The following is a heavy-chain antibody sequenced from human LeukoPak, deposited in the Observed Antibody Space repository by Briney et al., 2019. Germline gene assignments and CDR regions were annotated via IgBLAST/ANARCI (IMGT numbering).Heavy chain of an antibody. J-gene: IGHJ4*02. D-gene: IGHD2-15*01. V-gene: IGHV3-23*01. CDR2: ISGNSGST. Sequence: PGGSLRLSCAASGXTFRSFAMDWVRQAPGKGLEWVSAISGNSGSTYYADSLKGRFTISRDNSKNTLYLQMNSLRAEDTAVYYCAKDIVVVVASGDYFDYWGQGTLVTVSS. CDR1: GXTFRSFA. CDR3: AKDIVVVVASGDYFDY.